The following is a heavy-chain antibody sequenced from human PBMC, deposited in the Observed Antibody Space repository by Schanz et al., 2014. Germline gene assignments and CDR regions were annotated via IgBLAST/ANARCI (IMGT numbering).Heavy chain of an antibody. V-gene: IGHV1-2*06. J-gene: IGHJ4*02. D-gene: IGHD2-8*02. CDR3: ARGLVRYFAY. CDR2: INPNSGAT. CDR1: GYTFIGHH. Sequence: QVQLVQSGAEVKKPGASVKVSCKASGYTFIGHHMHWVRQAPGQGLEWMGQINPNSGATIYAQNFQGRVTMTRDTSISTAYMELSRLRSDDTAVYYCARGLVRYFAYWGQGTLVTVSS.